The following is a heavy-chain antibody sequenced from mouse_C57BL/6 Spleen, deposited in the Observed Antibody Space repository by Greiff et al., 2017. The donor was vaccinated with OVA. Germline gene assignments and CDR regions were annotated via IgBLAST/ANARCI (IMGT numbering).Heavy chain of an antibody. CDR2: IWSGGST. D-gene: IGHD2-3*01. J-gene: IGHJ4*01. CDR1: GFSLTSYG. Sequence: VQLQQSGPGLVQPSQSLSITCTVSGFSLTSYGVHWVRQSPGKGLEWLGVIWSGGSTDYNAAFISRLSISKDNSKSQVFFKMNRLRADDTAIYYCARKEGGGYYVGDAMDYWGQGTSVTVSS. V-gene: IGHV2-2*01. CDR3: ARKEGGGYYVGDAMDY.